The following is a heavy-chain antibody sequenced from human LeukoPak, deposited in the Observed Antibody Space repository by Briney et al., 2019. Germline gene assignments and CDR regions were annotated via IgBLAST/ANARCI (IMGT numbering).Heavy chain of an antibody. Sequence: ASVKVSCKASGHTFTYYGITWVRQAPGQGLEWMGWINPNSGGTNYAQKFQGRVTMTRDTSISTAYMELSRLRSDDTAVYYCARDPRSVVPAANYYYYYMDVWGKGTTVTVSS. J-gene: IGHJ6*03. CDR3: ARDPRSVVPAANYYYYYMDV. CDR2: INPNSGGT. CDR1: GHTFTYYG. D-gene: IGHD2-2*01. V-gene: IGHV1-2*02.